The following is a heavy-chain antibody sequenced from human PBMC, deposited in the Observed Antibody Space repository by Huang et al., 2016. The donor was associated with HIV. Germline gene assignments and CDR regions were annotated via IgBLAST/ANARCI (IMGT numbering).Heavy chain of an antibody. CDR2: IYPRDSDT. J-gene: IGHJ3*02. V-gene: IGHV5-51*03. CDR1: GDTFTNSW. Sequence: QLVQSGAEVKKPGESLKISCKGSGDTFTNSWIGWVRQMPGKGLEWMGLIYPRDSDTKSSPSFQGQVTLSADKSISTAFLQWSSLKASDTAMYYCARRQWLRQTWGAFNIWGQGTMVIVSS. CDR3: ARRQWLRQTWGAFNI. D-gene: IGHD6-19*01.